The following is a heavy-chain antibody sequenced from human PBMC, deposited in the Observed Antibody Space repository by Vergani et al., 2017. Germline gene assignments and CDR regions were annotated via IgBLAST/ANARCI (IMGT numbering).Heavy chain of an antibody. CDR3: AKGTNHPTAVTNTAKFDY. D-gene: IGHD4-17*01. V-gene: IGHV3-9*01. Sequence: EVQLVESGGGLVQPGRSLRLSCAASGFTFDDYAMHWVRQAPGKGLEWVSGIRWNSGSIGYADSVKGRFTISRDNAKNSLYLQMNSLRAEDTALYYGAKGTNHPTAVTNTAKFDYWGQGTLVTVSS. CDR1: GFTFDDYA. CDR2: IRWNSGSI. J-gene: IGHJ4*02.